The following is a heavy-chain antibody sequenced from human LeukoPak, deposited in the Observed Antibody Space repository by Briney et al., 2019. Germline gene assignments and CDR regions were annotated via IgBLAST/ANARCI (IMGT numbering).Heavy chain of an antibody. Sequence: ASVKVSCKASGYTFTSYGISWVRQAPGQGLEWMGWISAYNGNTNYAQKFQGRVTITADKSTSTAYMELSSLRSEDTAVYYCARDPHSYYYDSSGYFDIWGQGTMVTVSS. CDR1: GYTFTSYG. D-gene: IGHD3-22*01. CDR2: ISAYNGNT. CDR3: ARDPHSYYYDSSGYFDI. V-gene: IGHV1-18*01. J-gene: IGHJ3*02.